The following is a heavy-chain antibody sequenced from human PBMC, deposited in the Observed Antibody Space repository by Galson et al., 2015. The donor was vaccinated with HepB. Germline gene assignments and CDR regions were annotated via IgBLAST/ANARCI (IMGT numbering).Heavy chain of an antibody. D-gene: IGHD6-19*01. CDR3: ARGVPYSSGWYGYFDY. J-gene: IGHJ4*02. V-gene: IGHV3-7*01. CDR2: IKQDGSEK. Sequence: SLRLSCAASGFTFSSYWMSWVRQAPGKGLEWVSNIKQDGSEKYYVDSVKGRFTISRDNAKNSLYLQMNSLRAEDTAVYYCARGVPYSSGWYGYFDYWGQGTLVTVSS. CDR1: GFTFSSYW.